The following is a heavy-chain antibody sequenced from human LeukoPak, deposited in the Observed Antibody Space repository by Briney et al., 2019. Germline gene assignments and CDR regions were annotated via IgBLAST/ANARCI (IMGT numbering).Heavy chain of an antibody. CDR3: AREGGSGWYKLHNFDY. V-gene: IGHV1-2*02. Sequence: GASVKVSCKASGYTFTGYYMHWVRQAPGQGLEWMGWINPNSGGTNYAQKFQGRVTMTRDTSISTAYMELSRLRSDDTAVYYCAREGGSGWYKLHNFDYWGQGTLVTVSS. D-gene: IGHD6-19*01. J-gene: IGHJ4*02. CDR1: GYTFTGYY. CDR2: INPNSGGT.